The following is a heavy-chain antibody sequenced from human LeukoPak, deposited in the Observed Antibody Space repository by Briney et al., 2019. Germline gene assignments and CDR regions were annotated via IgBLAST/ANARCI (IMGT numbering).Heavy chain of an antibody. J-gene: IGHJ4*02. Sequence: SETLSLTCAVYGGSFSGYYWSWVRHPPGKGLEWIGEINHSGSTNYNPSLKSRVTISVDTSKTQFSLKLSSVTAADTAVYYCARSGVSKYDFWSGYRLTNDCWGQGTLVTVSS. CDR2: INHSGST. CDR3: ARSGVSKYDFWSGYRLTNDC. D-gene: IGHD3-3*01. V-gene: IGHV4-34*01. CDR1: GGSFSGYY.